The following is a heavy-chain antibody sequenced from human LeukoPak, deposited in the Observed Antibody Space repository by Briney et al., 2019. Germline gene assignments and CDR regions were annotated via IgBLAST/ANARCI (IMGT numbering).Heavy chain of an antibody. CDR2: IKQDGSEK. V-gene: IGHV3-7*01. CDR1: GFTFSSYW. J-gene: IGHJ4*02. Sequence: PGGSLRLSCAASGFTFSSYWMSWVRQAPGKGLEWVANIKQDGSEKYYVDSVKGRFTISRDNAKNSLYLQMNSLRAEDTAVYYCARDNRLEYYYDSSGYPGNPGLDYWGQGALVTVSS. CDR3: ARDNRLEYYYDSSGYPGNPGLDY. D-gene: IGHD3-22*01.